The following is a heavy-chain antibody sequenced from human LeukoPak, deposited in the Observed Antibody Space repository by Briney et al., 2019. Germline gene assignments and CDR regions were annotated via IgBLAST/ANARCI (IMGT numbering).Heavy chain of an antibody. D-gene: IGHD6-13*01. CDR3: AKLGQHTY. V-gene: IGHV3-30*02. Sequence: DSVKGRFTISRDNSKNTLYLQMNSLRAKDTAVYYCAKLGQHTYWGQGTLVTVS. J-gene: IGHJ4*02.